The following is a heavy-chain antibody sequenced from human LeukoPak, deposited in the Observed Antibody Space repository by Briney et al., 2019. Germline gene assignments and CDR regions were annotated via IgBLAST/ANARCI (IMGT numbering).Heavy chain of an antibody. CDR2: INPNSGGT. V-gene: IGHV1-2*02. J-gene: IGHJ6*03. CDR3: AKSQGGNTGGYYYYYVDV. D-gene: IGHD4-23*01. Sequence: ASVKVSCKASGYTFTGYYMHWVRQAPGQGLEWMGWINPNSGGTNYAQKFQGRVTMTRDTSISTAYMELSRLRSDDTAVYYCAKSQGGNTGGYYYYYVDVWGKGTTVTVSS. CDR1: GYTFTGYY.